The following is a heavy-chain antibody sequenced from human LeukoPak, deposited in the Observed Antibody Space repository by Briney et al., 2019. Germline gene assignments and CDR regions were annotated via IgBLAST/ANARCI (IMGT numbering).Heavy chain of an antibody. D-gene: IGHD2-15*01. CDR2: IYYSGST. J-gene: IGHJ5*02. Sequence: SETLSLTCTVSGGSISSSSYYWGWIRQPPGKGLEWIGSIYYSGSTYYNPSLKSRVTISVDTSKNQFSLKLSSVTAADTAVYYCARRLGGLHIVVVVAATRTGWFDPWGQGTLVTVSS. CDR3: ARRLGGLHIVVVVAATRTGWFDP. CDR1: GGSISSSSYY. V-gene: IGHV4-39*07.